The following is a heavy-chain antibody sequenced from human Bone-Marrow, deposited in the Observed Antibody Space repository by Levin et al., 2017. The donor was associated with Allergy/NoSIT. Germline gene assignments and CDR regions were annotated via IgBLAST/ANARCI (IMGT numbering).Heavy chain of an antibody. V-gene: IGHV4-61*02. CDR3: ARNFWDFSSGWYQDGFDI. J-gene: IGHJ3*02. Sequence: LRLSCTVSGGSISSGSYYWSWIRQPAGKGLEWIGRIYSSGSAHYNPSLKSRVTISVDTSKNQFSLRLSSVTAADTAVYFCARNFWDFSSGWYQDGFDIWGQGTMVTVSS. CDR2: IYSSGSA. D-gene: IGHD6-19*01. CDR1: GGSISSGSYY.